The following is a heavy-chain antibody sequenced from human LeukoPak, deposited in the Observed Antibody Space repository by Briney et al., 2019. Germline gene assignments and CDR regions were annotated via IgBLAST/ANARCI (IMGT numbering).Heavy chain of an antibody. CDR1: GFIFDHYA. D-gene: IGHD5-12*01. V-gene: IGHV3-9*01. CDR2: ISENGGSI. J-gene: IGHJ4*02. CDR3: AKDSGYDPAIDY. Sequence: PGGSLRLSCATSGFIFDHYAMHWARQAPGKGLEWVSGISENGGSIGYADSVKGRFTISRDNAKSSLNLHMNSLRAEDTALYYCAKDSGYDPAIDYWGQGILVTVSS.